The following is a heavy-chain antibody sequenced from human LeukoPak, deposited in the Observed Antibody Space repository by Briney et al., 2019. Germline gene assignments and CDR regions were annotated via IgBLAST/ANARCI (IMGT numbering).Heavy chain of an antibody. J-gene: IGHJ4*02. CDR1: GFKFSDHY. CDR3: ARDLSFGSLDF. V-gene: IGHV3-33*08. CDR2: MWYDGSRE. D-gene: IGHD1-26*01. Sequence: QPGGSQRLSCAASGFKFSDHYIDWVRQAPGKGLEWVAGMWYDGSREDYADSVKGRFTISRDMSKNTLNLQMNSLRVEDTAMFYCARDLSFGSLDFRGQGTLVTVSS.